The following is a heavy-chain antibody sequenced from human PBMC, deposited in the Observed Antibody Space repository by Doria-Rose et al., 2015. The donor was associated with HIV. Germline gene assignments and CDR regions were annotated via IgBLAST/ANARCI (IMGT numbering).Heavy chain of an antibody. J-gene: IGHJ4*02. CDR3: ARIKSSRWYHKYYVDF. Sequence: QITLKESGPVLVKPTETLTLTCTVSGVSLSSPGMGVSWIRQPPGQALEWLANIFSDDERSDKPSLKSRLAISRGTSKSQVVLTMTDMDPVDTATYYCARIKSSRWYHKYYVDFWGQGTLVIVSA. D-gene: IGHD6-13*01. CDR1: GVSLSSPGMG. V-gene: IGHV2-26*01. CDR2: IFSDDER.